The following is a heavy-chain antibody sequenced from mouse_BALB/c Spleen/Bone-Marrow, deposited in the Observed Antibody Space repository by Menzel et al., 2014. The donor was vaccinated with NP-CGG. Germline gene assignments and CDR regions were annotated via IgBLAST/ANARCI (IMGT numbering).Heavy chain of an antibody. V-gene: IGHV1-7*01. CDR3: ARGNPLYAMDY. CDR1: GYTFTGYW. D-gene: IGHD2-1*01. J-gene: IGHJ4*01. Sequence: QVQLKESGAELAKPGASVKMSCKASGYTFTGYWMHWVKQRPGQGLEWIGYINPSTGYTDYNQKFNDKATLTADKSSSTAYMQLSSLTSKDSAVYYCARGNPLYAMDYWGQGTSVTVSS. CDR2: INPSTGYT.